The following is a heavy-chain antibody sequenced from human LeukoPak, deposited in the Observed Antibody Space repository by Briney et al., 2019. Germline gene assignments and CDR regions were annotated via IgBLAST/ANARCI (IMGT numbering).Heavy chain of an antibody. CDR3: ARDRRCLGVAGTRWFDP. CDR2: INPNSGGT. V-gene: IGHV1-2*06. J-gene: IGHJ5*02. Sequence: ASVKVSCKASGYTFTGYYMNWVRQAPGQGLEWVRRINPNSGGTNYAQKFQGRVTMTRDTSISTAYMELSRLRSDDTAVYYCARDRRCLGVAGTRWFDPWGQGTLFTISS. D-gene: IGHD6-19*01. CDR1: GYTFTGYY.